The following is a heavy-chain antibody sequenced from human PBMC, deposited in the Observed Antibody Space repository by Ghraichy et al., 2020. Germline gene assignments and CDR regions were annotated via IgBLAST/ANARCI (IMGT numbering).Heavy chain of an antibody. CDR1: GGSINSYY. Sequence: SCNVSGGSINSYYWGWIRQPPGKGLECIGYVYYDGSTYYNPSLKSRVTISVDTSKNQFSLRLRSVTAGDTAVYYCARKGYGGGYFDNWGQGTLVTVSS. CDR2: VYYDGST. V-gene: IGHV4-59*01. D-gene: IGHD5-18*01. CDR3: ARKGYGGGYFDN. J-gene: IGHJ4*02.